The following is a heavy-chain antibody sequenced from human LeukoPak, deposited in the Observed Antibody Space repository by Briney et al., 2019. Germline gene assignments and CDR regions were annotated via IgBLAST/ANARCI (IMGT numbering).Heavy chain of an antibody. CDR1: GFTFSSYG. J-gene: IGHJ4*02. D-gene: IGHD3-10*01. CDR3: ARTNERGSGSYPFDY. CDR2: IWYDGSNK. Sequence: GGSLRLSCAASGFTFSSYGMHWVRQAPGKGLEWVAVIWYDGSNKYYADSVKGRFTISRDNSKDTLYLQMNSLRAEDTAVYYCARTNERGSGSYPFDYWGQGTLVTVSS. V-gene: IGHV3-33*01.